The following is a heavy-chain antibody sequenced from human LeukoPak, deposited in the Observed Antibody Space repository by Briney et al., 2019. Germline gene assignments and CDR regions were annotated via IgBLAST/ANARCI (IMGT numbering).Heavy chain of an antibody. J-gene: IGHJ6*02. CDR1: GGSISSGGYY. D-gene: IGHD6-19*01. CDR3: ARGGVSSGWAYYYYYYAMDV. CDR2: IYYTGNT. Sequence: SETLSLTCTVSGGSISSGGYYWGWIRLPPGKGLEWIGSIYYTGNTYYKPSLESRVTISVDTSKNQFSLKLSSVTAADTAVYYCARGGVSSGWAYYYYYYAMDVWGQGTTVTVSS. V-gene: IGHV4-39*01.